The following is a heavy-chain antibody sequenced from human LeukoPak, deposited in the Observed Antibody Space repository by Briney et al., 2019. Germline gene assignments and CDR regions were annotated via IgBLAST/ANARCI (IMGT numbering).Heavy chain of an antibody. Sequence: PGGSLRLSCAASGFTFSNYAMHWVRQAPGKGLEWVAVISYDGRNQYYADSVKGRFTVSRDNSKSTLYLQMNSLRGEDTAVYNCAGYGGFLDYWGQGTLVTVSS. D-gene: IGHD3-16*01. CDR1: GFTFSNYA. CDR3: AGYGGFLDY. V-gene: IGHV3-30*04. CDR2: ISYDGRNQ. J-gene: IGHJ4*02.